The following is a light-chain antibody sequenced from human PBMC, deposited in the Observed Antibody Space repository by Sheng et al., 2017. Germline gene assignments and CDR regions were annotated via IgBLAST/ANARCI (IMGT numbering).Light chain of an antibody. V-gene: IGKV3-20*01. J-gene: IGKJ1*01. CDR2: DAS. CDR1: QSLRSNS. Sequence: ETVMTQSPATLSVSPGERATLSCWASQSLRSNSLAWHQQRPGQAPRLLIYDASRRASGIPDRFSGSGSRTDFTLTINSVEPEDFALYFCQQYDSLPVTFGQGTTVDIK. CDR3: QQYDSLPVT.